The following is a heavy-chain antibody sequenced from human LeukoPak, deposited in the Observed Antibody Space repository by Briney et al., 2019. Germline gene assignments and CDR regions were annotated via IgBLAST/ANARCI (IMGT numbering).Heavy chain of an antibody. D-gene: IGHD3-22*01. V-gene: IGHV3-30-3*01. Sequence: GGSLRLSCAASGFTFSSYAMHWVRQAPGKGLEWVAVISYDGSNKYYADSVKGRFTISRDNSKNTLYLQMNSLRAEDTAVYYCAREVGYYYDSSGYYKGDYFDYWGQGTLVTVSS. CDR3: AREVGYYYDSSGYYKGDYFDY. CDR1: GFTFSSYA. CDR2: ISYDGSNK. J-gene: IGHJ4*02.